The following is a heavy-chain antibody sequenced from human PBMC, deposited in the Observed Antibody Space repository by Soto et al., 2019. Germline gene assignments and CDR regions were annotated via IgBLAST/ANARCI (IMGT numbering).Heavy chain of an antibody. Sequence: GGSRRLSCAASGFTFSDAWLTWVGQAPGKGLEWVGRIKSKTDGGTTDYAAPVKGRFTISRDDSKNTLYLQMNSLNTADTAVFYCTRPHGSGPWGQGTLVTVSS. CDR2: IKSKTDGGTT. CDR3: TRPHGSGP. J-gene: IGHJ5*02. D-gene: IGHD3-10*01. V-gene: IGHV3-15*01. CDR1: GFTFSDAW.